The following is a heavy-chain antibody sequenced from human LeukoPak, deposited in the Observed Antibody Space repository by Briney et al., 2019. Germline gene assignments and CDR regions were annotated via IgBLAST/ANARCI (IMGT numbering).Heavy chain of an antibody. J-gene: IGHJ1*01. D-gene: IGHD3-22*01. CDR2: IYYSGRT. CDR3: ARRRYYDGSGYLE. CDR1: GDSDSRSDSY. Sequence: KSSETLSLTCSVSGDSDSRSDSYWDWIRQPPGKGLEWIGTIYYSGRTYYSPSLKSRVTMSVDPSNNQFSLNLRSVTAADTALYYCARRRYYDGSGYLEWGQGTLLSVSS. V-gene: IGHV4-39*01.